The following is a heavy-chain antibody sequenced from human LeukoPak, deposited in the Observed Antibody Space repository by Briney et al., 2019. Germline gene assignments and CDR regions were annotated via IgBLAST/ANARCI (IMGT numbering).Heavy chain of an antibody. CDR3: ARGICSGGSCNGYYYYYMDV. D-gene: IGHD2-15*01. V-gene: IGHV6-1*01. J-gene: IGHJ6*03. CDR1: GDSVSSNIAA. Sequence: SQTLSLTCAISGDSVSSNIAAWHWIRQSPSRGLEWLGRTYYRSKWYNDYAVSVKSRITINPDTSKNQFSLQLNSVTPEDTAVYYCARGICSGGSCNGYYYYYMDVWGKGTTVTVSS. CDR2: TYYRSKWYN.